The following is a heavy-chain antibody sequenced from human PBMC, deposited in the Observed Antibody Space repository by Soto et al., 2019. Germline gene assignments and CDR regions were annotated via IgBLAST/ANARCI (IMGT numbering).Heavy chain of an antibody. CDR1: GFTFSSYW. CDR3: ARIAASGRGWDV. CDR2: IKQDGSEE. D-gene: IGHD6-13*01. J-gene: IGHJ6*02. V-gene: IGHV3-7*01. Sequence: EVQLVESGGGLVQPGGSLRLSCVDSGFTFSSYWMSWVRQAPVKGLEWVGNIKQDGSEENYVDSVKGRFIISRDNAKNSMYLQMNSLIAEDTAVYYCARIAASGRGWDVWGQGTTVVVSS.